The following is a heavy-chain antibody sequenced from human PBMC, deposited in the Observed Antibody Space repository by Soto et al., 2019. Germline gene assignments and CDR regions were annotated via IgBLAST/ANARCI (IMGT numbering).Heavy chain of an antibody. Sequence: QVQLVESGGGVVQPGRSLRLSCAASGFTFSSYAMHWVSQAPGKGLEWVAAISYDGSNKYYADSVKVRFTISRDNSKNTLYLQMHSLRAEDTAVYYCATTLDVWGQGTTVTVSS. CDR1: GFTFSSYA. V-gene: IGHV3-30-3*01. CDR2: ISYDGSNK. CDR3: ATTLDV. J-gene: IGHJ6*02.